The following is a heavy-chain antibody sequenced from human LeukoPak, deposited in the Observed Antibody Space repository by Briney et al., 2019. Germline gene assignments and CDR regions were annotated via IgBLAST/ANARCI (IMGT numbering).Heavy chain of an antibody. D-gene: IGHD5-12*01. CDR1: GFTFGDYA. V-gene: IGHV3-49*04. CDR3: TRVFSGYDPNDY. J-gene: IGHJ4*02. Sequence: PGGSLRLSCTASGFTFGDYAMSWVRQAPGKGLEWVGFIRSKAYGGTTEYAASVKGRFTISRDDSKSIAYLQMNSLKTEDTAVYYCTRVFSGYDPNDYWGQGTLVTVSS. CDR2: IRSKAYGGTT.